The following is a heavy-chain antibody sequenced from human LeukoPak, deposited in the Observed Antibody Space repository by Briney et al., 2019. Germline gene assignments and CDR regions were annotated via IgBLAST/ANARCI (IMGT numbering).Heavy chain of an antibody. Sequence: SETLSLTCSVSGGSVTSGGFYWGWLRQPPGKGPEWIATIYYTGSTYYNPSLNSRVTVSIDTSKNQFSLRLTSVTATDTAVYHCARHSGSGSLSRPFDPWGQGTPVTVSS. CDR3: ARHSGSGSLSRPFDP. CDR1: GGSVTSGGFY. V-gene: IGHV4-39*01. D-gene: IGHD3-10*01. J-gene: IGHJ5*02. CDR2: IYYTGST.